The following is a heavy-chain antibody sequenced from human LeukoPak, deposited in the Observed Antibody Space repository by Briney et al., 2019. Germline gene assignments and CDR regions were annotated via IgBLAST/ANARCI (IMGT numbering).Heavy chain of an antibody. V-gene: IGHV4-30-4*08. Sequence: PSETLSLTCTVSGGSISSSSYYWGWIRQPPGKGLEWIGYIYYSGSTYYNPSLKSRVTISVDTSKNQFSLKLSSVTAADTAVYYCARVPESYGDYGGIVDYWGQGTLVTVSS. CDR1: GGSISSSSYY. J-gene: IGHJ4*02. CDR3: ARVPESYGDYGGIVDY. CDR2: IYYSGST. D-gene: IGHD4-17*01.